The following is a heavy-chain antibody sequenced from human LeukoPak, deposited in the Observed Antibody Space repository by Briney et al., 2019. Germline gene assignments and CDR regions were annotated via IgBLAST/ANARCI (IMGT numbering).Heavy chain of an antibody. Sequence: SETLSLTCAVYGGSFSGCSWSWIRQPPGKGLEWIGEINHSGSTNYNPSLKSRVAISVDTSKNQFSLKLSSVTAADTAVYYCARDPPPLYCTKGICYYFAMDVWGQGTTVTVSS. D-gene: IGHD2-8*01. CDR2: INHSGST. V-gene: IGHV4-34*01. CDR3: ARDPPPLYCTKGICYYFAMDV. CDR1: GGSFSGCS. J-gene: IGHJ6*01.